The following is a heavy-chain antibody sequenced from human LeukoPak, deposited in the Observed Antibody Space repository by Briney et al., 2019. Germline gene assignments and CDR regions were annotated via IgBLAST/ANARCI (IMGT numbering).Heavy chain of an antibody. J-gene: IGHJ4*02. CDR3: ARPYGPAGLE. Sequence: SETLSLTCTVSGGSISSSSYYWGWIRQPPGKGLEWIGTIYYSGSTYYNPFLKRRATISVDTSNNQFLLKLSSVTAADTAVYYCARPYGPAGLEWGQGTLVTVSS. V-gene: IGHV4-39*01. CDR1: GGSISSSSYY. CDR2: IYYSGST. D-gene: IGHD4-17*01.